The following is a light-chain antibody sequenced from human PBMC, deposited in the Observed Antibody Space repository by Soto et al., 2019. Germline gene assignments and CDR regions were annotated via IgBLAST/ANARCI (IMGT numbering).Light chain of an antibody. J-gene: IGKJ1*01. Sequence: DIQMTQSPSTLSASVGDRVTITCRASQSISVWLAWYQQKAGKAPNLLIYKASRLESGVSSRFSGSGSETEFTLTISSLQPDDFATYYRQQYNSYSTFGQGTKVDIK. CDR3: QQYNSYST. V-gene: IGKV1-5*03. CDR1: QSISVW. CDR2: KAS.